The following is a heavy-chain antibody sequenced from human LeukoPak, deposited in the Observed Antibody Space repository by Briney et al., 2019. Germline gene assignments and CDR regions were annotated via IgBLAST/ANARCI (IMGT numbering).Heavy chain of an antibody. CDR3: ARDPDV. J-gene: IGHJ6*04. Sequence: GGSLRLSCAASGFTFSSFAMHWVRQAPGKGLEWVALISYDGSNKYYADSVKGRFTISRDNAKNSLYLQMNSLRAEDTALYYCARDPDVWGKGTTVTVSS. CDR2: ISYDGSNK. CDR1: GFTFSSFA. V-gene: IGHV3-30*04.